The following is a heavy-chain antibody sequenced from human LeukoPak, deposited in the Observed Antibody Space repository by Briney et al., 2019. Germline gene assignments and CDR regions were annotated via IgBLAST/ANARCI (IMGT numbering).Heavy chain of an antibody. D-gene: IGHD6-19*01. Sequence: GGSLRLSCAASGFIFSDSTIHWVRQASGEGLEWLGRIRTNTHNYATAYAASLKGRFTIFRDDSHNMAYLQLNSLKTEDTALYYCAREGHLYSSGWYLDAFDIWGQGTMVTVSS. J-gene: IGHJ3*02. V-gene: IGHV3-73*01. CDR3: AREGHLYSSGWYLDAFDI. CDR1: GFIFSDST. CDR2: IRTNTHNYAT.